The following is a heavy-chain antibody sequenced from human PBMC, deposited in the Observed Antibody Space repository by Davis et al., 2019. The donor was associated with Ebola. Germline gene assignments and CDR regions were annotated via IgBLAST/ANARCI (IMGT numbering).Heavy chain of an antibody. CDR3: ARVHRIPLG. J-gene: IGHJ4*02. CDR1: GGSFSGYY. CDR2: INHSGST. D-gene: IGHD2-21*01. V-gene: IGHV4-34*01. Sequence: SQTLSLTCAVYGGSFSGYYWSWIRQPPGKGLEWIGEINHSGSTNYNPSLKSRVTISVDTSKNQFSLKLSSVTAADTAVYYCARVHRIPLGWGQGTLVTVSS.